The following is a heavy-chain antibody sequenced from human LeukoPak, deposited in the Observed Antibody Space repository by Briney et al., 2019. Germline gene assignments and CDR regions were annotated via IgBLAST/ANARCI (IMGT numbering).Heavy chain of an antibody. D-gene: IGHD5-12*01. CDR3: ARDLGYSGFDWAP. CDR1: GYSISSGYY. V-gene: IGHV4-38-2*02. CDR2: IYSSGNT. Sequence: PSATLSLTCTVSGYSISSGYYWRWIRQPPGKRLEWVGSIYSSGNTYYNPTLKSRVTISVDTSKNQFSLNLTSVTAADAAVYYCARDLGYSGFDWAPWGQGTLVTVSS. J-gene: IGHJ5*02.